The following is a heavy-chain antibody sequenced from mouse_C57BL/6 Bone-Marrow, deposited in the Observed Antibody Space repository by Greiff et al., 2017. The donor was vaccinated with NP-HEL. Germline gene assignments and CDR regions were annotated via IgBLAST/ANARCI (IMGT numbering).Heavy chain of an antibody. D-gene: IGHD1-1*01. J-gene: IGHJ1*03. CDR1: GYTFTDYY. Sequence: VQLKQSGPELVKPGASVKISCKASGYTFTDYYMNWVKQSHGKSLEWIGDINPNNGGTSYNQKFKGKATLTVDKSSSTAYMELRSLTSEDSAVYYCARYYPGYFDVWGTGTTVTVSS. CDR3: ARYYPGYFDV. V-gene: IGHV1-26*01. CDR2: INPNNGGT.